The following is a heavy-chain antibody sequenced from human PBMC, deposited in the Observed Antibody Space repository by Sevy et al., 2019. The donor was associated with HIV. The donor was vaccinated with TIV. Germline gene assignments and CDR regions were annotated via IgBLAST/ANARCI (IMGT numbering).Heavy chain of an antibody. CDR1: GGSITSLY. CDR2: IYYNGHI. J-gene: IGHJ4*02. D-gene: IGHD1-26*01. CDR3: AGENAWGRGYS. Sequence: SETLSLTCTVSGGSITSLYWNRIRQPPGKGLEWIANIYYNGHINYNPSLKSRVTLSLDTSKNHFSLRLSSGTAADTAMYYCAGENAWGRGYSWGQGTLVTVSS. V-gene: IGHV4-59*08.